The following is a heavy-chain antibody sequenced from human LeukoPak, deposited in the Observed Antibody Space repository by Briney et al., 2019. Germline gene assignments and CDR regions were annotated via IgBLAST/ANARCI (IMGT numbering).Heavy chain of an antibody. J-gene: IGHJ5*02. Sequence: GGSLRLSCAASGFTFSSYGIHWVRQAPGKGLEWVAFIRYDGNNKYYADSVKGRFTISRDNSKNTLYLQMNSLIAEDTAVYYCAKGLWFGEPNWFDPWGQGTLVTVSS. CDR2: IRYDGNNK. CDR3: AKGLWFGEPNWFDP. D-gene: IGHD3-10*01. CDR1: GFTFSSYG. V-gene: IGHV3-30*02.